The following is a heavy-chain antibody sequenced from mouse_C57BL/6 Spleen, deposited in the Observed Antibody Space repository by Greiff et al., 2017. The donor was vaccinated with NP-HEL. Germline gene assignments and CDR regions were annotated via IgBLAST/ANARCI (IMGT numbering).Heavy chain of an antibody. CDR2: IDPENGDT. D-gene: IGHD2-13*01. V-gene: IGHV14-4*01. J-gene: IGHJ3*01. CDR3: TTDYSSAWFAY. Sequence: LVESGAELVRPGASVKLSCTASGFNIKDDYMHWVKQRPEQGLEWIGWIDPENGDTEYASKFQGKATITADTSSNTAYLQLSSLTSEDTAVYYCTTDYSSAWFAYWGQGTLVTVSA. CDR1: GFNIKDDY.